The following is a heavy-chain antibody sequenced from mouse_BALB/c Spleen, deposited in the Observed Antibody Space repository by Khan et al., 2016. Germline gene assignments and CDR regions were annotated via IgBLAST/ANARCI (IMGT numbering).Heavy chain of an antibody. J-gene: IGHJ4*01. V-gene: IGHV1-87*01. CDR3: TRGGRGALDY. CDR1: GFTFFNYW. CDR2: IYPGDGDT. Sequence: QVQLKQSGAELTRPGASVKLSCKASGFTFFNYWLQWVKQRPGQGLEWIGAIYPGDGDTRYTQKFTGKATLTADKSSSTAYMQLSNLTSEDSAVYYCTRGGRGALDYWGQGTSVTVSS.